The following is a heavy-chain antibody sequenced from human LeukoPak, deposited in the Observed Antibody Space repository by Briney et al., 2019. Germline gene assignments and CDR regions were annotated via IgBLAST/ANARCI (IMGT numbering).Heavy chain of an antibody. V-gene: IGHV1-2*02. CDR3: ARGPREYSSGWYFDY. CDR1: GYTFTGYC. J-gene: IGHJ4*02. CDR2: INPNSGGT. D-gene: IGHD6-19*01. Sequence: ASVKVSCKASGYTFTGYCMHWVRQAPGQGLEWMGWINPNSGGTNYAQKFQGRVTMTRDTSISTAYMELSRLRSDDTAVYYCARGPREYSSGWYFDYWGQGTLVTVSS.